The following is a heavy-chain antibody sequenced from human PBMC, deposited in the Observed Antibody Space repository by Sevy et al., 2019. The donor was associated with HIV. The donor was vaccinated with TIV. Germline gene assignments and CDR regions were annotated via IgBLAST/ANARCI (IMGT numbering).Heavy chain of an antibody. V-gene: IGHV3-23*01. CDR1: GFTFSSYA. J-gene: IGHJ4*02. D-gene: IGHD6-19*01. Sequence: GGSLRLSCAASGFTFSSYAMSWVRQAPGKGLEWVSAISGSGGSTYYADSVKGRFTISRDNSKNTLYLQMNSLRAEDTAVYYCARTSSSGWSPFDYWGQGTLVTVSS. CDR3: ARTSSSGWSPFDY. CDR2: ISGSGGST.